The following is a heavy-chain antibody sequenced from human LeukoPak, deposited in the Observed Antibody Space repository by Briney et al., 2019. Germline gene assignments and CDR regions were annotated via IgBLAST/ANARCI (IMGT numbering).Heavy chain of an antibody. CDR2: IYYSGST. D-gene: IGHD3-16*01. CDR1: GGSISSSTYY. Sequence: PSETLSLTCTVSGGSISSSTYYWGWIRQPPGKGLEWIGSIYYSGSTYYNPSLKSRVTISVDTSKNQFSLKLSSVTAADTAVYYCARDGVPYMDVWGKGTTVTISS. CDR3: ARDGVPYMDV. V-gene: IGHV4-39*07. J-gene: IGHJ6*03.